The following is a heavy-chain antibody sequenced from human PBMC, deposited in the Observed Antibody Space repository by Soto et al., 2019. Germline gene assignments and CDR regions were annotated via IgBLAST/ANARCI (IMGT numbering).Heavy chain of an antibody. J-gene: IGHJ4*02. CDR2: ISGSGGST. V-gene: IGHV3-23*01. CDR3: AKGGSRGYYNFAY. D-gene: IGHD3-22*01. CDR1: GFTFSSYA. Sequence: GGSLRLSCAASGFTFSSYAMSWVRQAPGKGLEWVSAISGSGGSTYYADSVKGRCTISRDDSKNTLYLQMNSRRAEDTAVYYCAKGGSRGYYNFAYWGQGTLVPVSP.